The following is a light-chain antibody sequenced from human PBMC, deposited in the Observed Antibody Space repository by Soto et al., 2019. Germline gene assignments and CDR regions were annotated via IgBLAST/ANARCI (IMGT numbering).Light chain of an antibody. Sequence: IQLTQSPPSLSASVGDRVTITCRASQGVSRHLAWYQQKPGQAPILLIYAASTLKGGVPSRFSGSGSGTDFTLTISSLHPEDVAIYYCLELNNNPQEVTFGGGTKVEIK. V-gene: IGKV1-9*01. CDR3: LELNNNPQEVT. J-gene: IGKJ4*01. CDR2: AAS. CDR1: QGVSRH.